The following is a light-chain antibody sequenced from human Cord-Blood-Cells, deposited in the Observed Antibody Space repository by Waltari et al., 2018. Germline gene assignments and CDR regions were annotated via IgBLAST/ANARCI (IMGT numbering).Light chain of an antibody. V-gene: IGKV3-11*01. CDR1: QSVSSY. J-gene: IGKJ1*01. CDR3: QQRSNWPRT. Sequence: DIVLTQSPATLSMSPWERATLPCRASQSVSSYLAWYQQNPGQAPMLRIYDASNRATGIPARFSGSGSGTDFTLTISSLEPEDFAVYYCQQRSNWPRTFGQGTKVEIK. CDR2: DAS.